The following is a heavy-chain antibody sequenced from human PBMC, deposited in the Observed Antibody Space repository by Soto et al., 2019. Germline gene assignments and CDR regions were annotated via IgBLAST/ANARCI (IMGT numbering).Heavy chain of an antibody. Sequence: PGGSLRLSCTASGFTFGDYAMSWFRQAPGKGLEWVGFIRSKAYGGTTEYAASVKGRFTIPRDDSKSIAYLQMNSLKTEDTAVYYCTRGLGGYAKYYFDYWGQGTLVTVGS. D-gene: IGHD5-12*01. V-gene: IGHV3-49*03. J-gene: IGHJ4*02. CDR1: GFTFGDYA. CDR3: TRGLGGYAKYYFDY. CDR2: IRSKAYGGTT.